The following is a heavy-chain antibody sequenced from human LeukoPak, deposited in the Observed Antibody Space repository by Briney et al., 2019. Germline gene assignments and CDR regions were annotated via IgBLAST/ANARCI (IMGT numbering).Heavy chain of an antibody. V-gene: IGHV1-69*02. D-gene: IGHD3-22*01. CDR2: IIPTLGIA. CDR3: RARTDSSGYYADY. J-gene: IGHJ4*02. CDR1: GGTFSSYT. Sequence: SVKVSCKASGGTFSSYTISWVRQAPGQGLEWMGRIIPTLGIANYAQKFQGRVTITADKSTSTAYMELSSLRSEDTAVYYCRARTDSSGYYADYWGQGTLVTVSS.